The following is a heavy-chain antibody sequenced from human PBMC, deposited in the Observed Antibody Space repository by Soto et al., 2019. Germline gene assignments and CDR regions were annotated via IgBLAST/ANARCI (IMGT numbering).Heavy chain of an antibody. CDR3: ANDLSSGGKRPYYFAY. Sequence: EVQLLESGGGLVQPGGSLRVSCAASGFTFSNYAMSWVRQAPGKGLEWVSGISDSGGSAYNADSVKGRFTICRDNAKHTLYLQLNSLRAEDTAVYYCANDLSSGGKRPYYFAYWGQGTLVTVSS. V-gene: IGHV3-23*01. D-gene: IGHD2-15*01. CDR2: ISDSGGSA. CDR1: GFTFSNYA. J-gene: IGHJ4*02.